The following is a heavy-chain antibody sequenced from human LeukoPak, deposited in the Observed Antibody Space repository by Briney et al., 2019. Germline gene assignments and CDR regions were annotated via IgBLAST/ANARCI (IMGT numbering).Heavy chain of an antibody. CDR1: GGSISSYY. J-gene: IGHJ4*02. D-gene: IGHD4-11*01. Sequence: ETLSLTCTVSGGSISSYYWSWIRQPPGKGLEWVANVNKDGSGKEYADSVKGRFTISRDNAKNSLSLQMNSLRVDDGAIYYCTRNSDYYRLDYWGQGTLVTVPS. CDR2: VNKDGSGK. V-gene: IGHV3-7*01. CDR3: TRNSDYYRLDY.